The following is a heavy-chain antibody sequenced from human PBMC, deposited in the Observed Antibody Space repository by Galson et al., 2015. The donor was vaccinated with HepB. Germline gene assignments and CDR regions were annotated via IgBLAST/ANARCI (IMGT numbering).Heavy chain of an antibody. CDR1: GFTFSSYA. V-gene: IGHV3-30-3*01. Sequence: SLRLSCAASGFTFSSYAMHWVRQAPGKGLEWVAVISYDGSNKYYADSVKGRFTISRDNSKNTLYLQMNSLRAEDTAVYYCARDATYYYYMDVWGKGTTVTVSS. J-gene: IGHJ6*03. CDR2: ISYDGSNK. CDR3: ARDATYYYYMDV.